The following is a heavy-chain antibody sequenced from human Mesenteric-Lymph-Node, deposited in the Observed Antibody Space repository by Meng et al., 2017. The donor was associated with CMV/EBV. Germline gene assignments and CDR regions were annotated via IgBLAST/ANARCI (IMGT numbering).Heavy chain of an antibody. Sequence: YTFTRYAMHWVRQAPGQRLEWMGWINAGNGNRMYSQKFQGGVTITRDTSASTAYMELSSLRSVDTAVCFCAREYYTSGSYNWNFDLWGRGTLVTVSS. D-gene: IGHD3-10*01. J-gene: IGHJ2*01. CDR1: YTFTRYA. V-gene: IGHV1-3*01. CDR3: AREYYTSGSYNWNFDL. CDR2: INAGNGNR.